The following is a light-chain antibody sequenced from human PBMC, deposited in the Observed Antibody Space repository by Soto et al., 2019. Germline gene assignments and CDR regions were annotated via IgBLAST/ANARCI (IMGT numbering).Light chain of an antibody. V-gene: IGLV2-14*01. CDR1: SSDVGGYNY. CDR3: SSYTNSSIDYV. CDR2: KVS. J-gene: IGLJ1*01. Sequence: QSALTQPASVSGSPGQSITISCTGTSSDVGGYNYVSWYQQHPGKAPKLMIYKVSNRPSGVSNRCSGSKSGNTASLTMSGLQAEDEADYYCSSYTNSSIDYVFGTGTKLSVL.